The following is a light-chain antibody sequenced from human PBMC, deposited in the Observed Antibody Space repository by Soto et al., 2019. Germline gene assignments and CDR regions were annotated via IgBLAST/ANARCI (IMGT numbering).Light chain of an antibody. J-gene: IGLJ2*01. CDR2: DVS. Sequence: QSVLTQPASVSGSPGQSITISCTGTTSDVGGYNYVSWYQQHPGKVPQLMIYDVSNRPSGVSNRFSGSKSGNTASLTISGLQAEDEADYFCSSYTSSRTLVFGGGTKVTVL. V-gene: IGLV2-14*01. CDR1: TSDVGGYNY. CDR3: SSYTSSRTLV.